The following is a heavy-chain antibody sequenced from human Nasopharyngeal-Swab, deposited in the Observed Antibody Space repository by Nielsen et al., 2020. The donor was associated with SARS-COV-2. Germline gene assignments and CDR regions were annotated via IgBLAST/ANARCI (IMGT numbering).Heavy chain of an antibody. V-gene: IGHV3-73*01. D-gene: IGHD1-26*01. CDR1: GFTFSGST. J-gene: IGHJ3*02. CDR3: ARVNPVSGSYYDAFDI. CDR2: IRSKVDNYAT. Sequence: GESLKISCAASGFTFSGSTMHWVRQASGKGLEWVGRIRSKVDNYATAYAASVKGRFIISRDDSKNTAYLQMNSLKTEDTAVYYCARVNPVSGSYYDAFDIWGQGTMVTVSS.